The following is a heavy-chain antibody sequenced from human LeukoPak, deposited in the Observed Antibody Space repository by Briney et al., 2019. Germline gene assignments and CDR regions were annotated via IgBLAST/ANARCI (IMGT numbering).Heavy chain of an antibody. V-gene: IGHV3-74*01. Sequence: GGSLRLSRTASGFTFSNYWMSWVRQAPGKGLVWVSRINSDGSSTSYADSVKGRFTISRDNSKNTLYLQMNGLRAEDTAIYYCAKGGCTNGVCRYYFDFWGQGTLVTVSS. J-gene: IGHJ4*02. CDR3: AKGGCTNGVCRYYFDF. CDR1: GFTFSNYW. CDR2: INSDGSST. D-gene: IGHD2-8*01.